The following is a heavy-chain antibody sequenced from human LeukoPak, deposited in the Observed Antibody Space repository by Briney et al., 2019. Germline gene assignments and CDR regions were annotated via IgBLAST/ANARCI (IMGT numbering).Heavy chain of an antibody. V-gene: IGHV4-31*03. CDR2: IYYSGST. J-gene: IGHJ4*02. D-gene: IGHD1-26*01. CDR1: GGSISSGGYY. Sequence: SETLSLTCTVSGGSISSGGYYWSWIRQHPGKGLEWIGYIYYSGSTYYNPSLKSRVTISVDTSKNQFSLKLSSVTAADTAVYYCARASPTRPAPFDYWGQGTLVTVSS. CDR3: ARASPTRPAPFDY.